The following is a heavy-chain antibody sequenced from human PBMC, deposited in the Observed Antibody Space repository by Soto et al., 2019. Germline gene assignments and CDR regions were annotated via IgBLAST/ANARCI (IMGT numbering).Heavy chain of an antibody. CDR2: IPYDGDKI. J-gene: IGHJ4*02. V-gene: IGHV3-30-3*01. CDR3: VRGTCYACWNNDY. Sequence: QVQLVESGGGVVQPGRSLRLSCAASGFSFSNYAMHWVRQAPGKGLEWMAVIPYDGDKIHYADSVKGRFTISRDNAKNTLYLQINSLRVEDTAVYYCVRGTCYACWNNDYWGPGTQVTVSS. CDR1: GFSFSNYA. D-gene: IGHD2-2*01.